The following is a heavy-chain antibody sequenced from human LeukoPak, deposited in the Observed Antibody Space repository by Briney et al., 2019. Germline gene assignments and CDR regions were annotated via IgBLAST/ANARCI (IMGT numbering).Heavy chain of an antibody. CDR1: GGSFSGYY. J-gene: IGHJ3*02. Sequence: SETLSLTCAVYGGSFSGYYWSWIRQPPGKGLEWIGEINHSGSTNYNPSLKSRVTISVDTSKNQFSLQLNSVTPEDTAVYYCARETNYGDYRRAFDIWGQGTMVTVSS. V-gene: IGHV4-34*01. CDR3: ARETNYGDYRRAFDI. D-gene: IGHD4-17*01. CDR2: INHSGST.